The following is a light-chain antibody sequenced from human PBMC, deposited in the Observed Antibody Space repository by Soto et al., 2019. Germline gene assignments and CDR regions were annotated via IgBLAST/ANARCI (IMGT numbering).Light chain of an antibody. CDR2: EVS. V-gene: IGLV2-14*01. J-gene: IGLJ1*01. CDR3: SSYTTSSTDA. CDR1: SIDVGAYNY. Sequence: QSALTQPASVSGAPGQSITISCTGTSIDVGAYNYVSWYQQHSGKVPKLMIYEVSNRPSGVSNRFSGSKSGDTASLTISGLQAEDEADYYCSSYTTSSTDAFGTGTKVTVL.